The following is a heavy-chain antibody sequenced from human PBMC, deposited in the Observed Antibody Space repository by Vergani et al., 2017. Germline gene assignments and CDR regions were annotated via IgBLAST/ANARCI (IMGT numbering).Heavy chain of an antibody. V-gene: IGHV3-30*14. Sequence: QVQLVESGGGVVQPGRSLRLSCAASGFTFSSYAMHWVRQAPGKGLEWVAVISYDGSNKYYADSVKGRFTISRDNSKNTLYLQMNSLRAEDTAVYYCARDGRYCSSTSCYTGFHYYYYMDFWGKGTTVTVSS. D-gene: IGHD2-2*02. J-gene: IGHJ6*03. CDR1: GFTFSSYA. CDR2: ISYDGSNK. CDR3: ARDGRYCSSTSCYTGFHYYYYMDF.